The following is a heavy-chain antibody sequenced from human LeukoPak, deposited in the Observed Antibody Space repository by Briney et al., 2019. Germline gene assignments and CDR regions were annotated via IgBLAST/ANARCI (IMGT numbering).Heavy chain of an antibody. V-gene: IGHV3-23*01. D-gene: IGHD4-17*01. Sequence: GGSLRLSCAASGFTFSSYAMSWVRQAPGKGLEWVSAISGSGGSTYYADSVKGRFTISRDNSKSTLSLQMNSLRAEDTAVYYCARDDYGDYNYFDYWGQGTLVTVSS. CDR2: ISGSGGST. CDR1: GFTFSSYA. CDR3: ARDDYGDYNYFDY. J-gene: IGHJ4*02.